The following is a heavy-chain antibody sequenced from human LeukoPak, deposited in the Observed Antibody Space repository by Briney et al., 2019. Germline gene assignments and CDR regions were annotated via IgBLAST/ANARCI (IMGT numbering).Heavy chain of an antibody. D-gene: IGHD2-15*01. Sequence: GGSLRLSCAASGFSFSYYAMHWVRQAPGKGLEWVAVISNNGTNKYYADSVKGRFTISRDNSKNTLYLQMNSLRAEDTAVYYCARSTGDCSGGTCYSDFDCWGQGTLVNVSS. CDR2: ISNNGTNK. V-gene: IGHV3-30*01. CDR1: GFSFSYYA. J-gene: IGHJ4*02. CDR3: ARSTGDCSGGTCYSDFDC.